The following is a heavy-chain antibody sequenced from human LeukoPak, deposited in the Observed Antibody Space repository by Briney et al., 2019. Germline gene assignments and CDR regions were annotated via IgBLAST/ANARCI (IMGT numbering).Heavy chain of an antibody. V-gene: IGHV1-2*02. CDR3: ARGRLRQPEDWFDP. D-gene: IGHD6-13*01. Sequence: ASVKVSCKASGYTFTGYYMHWVRQAPGKGLEWMGWINPNSGGTNYAQKFQGRVTMTRDTSISTAYMELSRLRSDDTAVYYCARGRLRQPEDWFDPWGQGTLVTVSS. J-gene: IGHJ5*02. CDR2: INPNSGGT. CDR1: GYTFTGYY.